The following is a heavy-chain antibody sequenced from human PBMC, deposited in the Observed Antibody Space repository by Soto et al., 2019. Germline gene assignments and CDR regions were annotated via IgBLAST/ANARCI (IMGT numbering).Heavy chain of an antibody. CDR2: TRSKAYSFTT. CDR3: VRNNGLNRYFDL. Sequence: GVLRLSCVASGFTFSDYAMAWVRQSPGKGLEWVGRTRSKAYSFTTEYAASVKGRFTILRDDSENSLSLQMNSLKTEDTAVYYCVRNNGLNRYFDLWSRGTLVTVSS. D-gene: IGHD1-20*01. CDR1: GFTFSDYA. J-gene: IGHJ2*01. V-gene: IGHV3-72*01.